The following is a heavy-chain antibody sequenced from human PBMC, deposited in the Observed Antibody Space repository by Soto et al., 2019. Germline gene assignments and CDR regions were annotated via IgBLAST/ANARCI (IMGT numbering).Heavy chain of an antibody. J-gene: IGHJ3*02. CDR2: ISGSGGSP. Sequence: SLRLSCAASGFTFIIYSLLFFLHSPGTFLEWVSAISGSGGSPYYAASLKGRFPLSIDNSKTTLYLQMNSLRAEDTEGEYCEKDWGEAGSDDFDIWGQGTMVNVSS. CDR1: GFTFIIYS. D-gene: IGHD3-10*01. CDR3: EKDWGEAGSDDFDI. V-gene: IGHV3-23*01.